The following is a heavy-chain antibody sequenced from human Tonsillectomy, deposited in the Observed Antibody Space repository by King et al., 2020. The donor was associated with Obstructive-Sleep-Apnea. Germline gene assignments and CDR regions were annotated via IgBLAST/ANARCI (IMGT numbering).Heavy chain of an antibody. CDR3: AKDSVDDYYDSSGYYYFDY. D-gene: IGHD3-22*01. Sequence: VQLVESGGGLVQPGRSLRLSCAASGFTFDDYAMHWVRQAPGKGLEWVSGISWISGSIGYADSVKGRFTISRDNAKNSLYLQRNSLRPEDTALYYCAKDSVDDYYDSSGYYYFDYWGQGTLVTVSS. J-gene: IGHJ4*02. CDR1: GFTFDDYA. CDR2: ISWISGSI. V-gene: IGHV3-9*01.